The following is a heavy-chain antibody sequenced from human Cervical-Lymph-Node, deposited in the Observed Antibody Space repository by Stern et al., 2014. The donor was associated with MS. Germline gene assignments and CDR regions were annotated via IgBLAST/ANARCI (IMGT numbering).Heavy chain of an antibody. CDR3: ARGGRGVGLEY. Sequence: QVQLVESGGGVVQPGRSLSLSCVASGFTFSTYAMHWVRQAPGKGLEWVAFVSYDGAQRNPTDSVKARFTIARDNSKNTLYLHMNSLRDEDTAVYFCARGGRGVGLEYWGQGALVTVSS. V-gene: IGHV3-30-3*01. CDR1: GFTFSTYA. D-gene: IGHD3-10*01. CDR2: VSYDGAQR. J-gene: IGHJ4*02.